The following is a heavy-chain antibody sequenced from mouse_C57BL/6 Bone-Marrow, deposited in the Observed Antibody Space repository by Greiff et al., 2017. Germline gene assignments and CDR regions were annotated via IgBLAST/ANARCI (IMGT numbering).Heavy chain of an antibody. J-gene: IGHJ1*03. CDR2: ISYAGSH. Sequence: EVQLQESGPGLVTPSQSLSLTCSVPGYSITSGYYWNWLRQFPGTNLEWLGYISYAGSHNYNPSLTNRISLTLDTSQNQFFLKLKSVTTEDTATYDCARAVITTVPRYFDVWGTGTTVTVSA. CDR3: ARAVITTVPRYFDV. D-gene: IGHD1-1*01. CDR1: GYSITSGYY. V-gene: IGHV3-6*01.